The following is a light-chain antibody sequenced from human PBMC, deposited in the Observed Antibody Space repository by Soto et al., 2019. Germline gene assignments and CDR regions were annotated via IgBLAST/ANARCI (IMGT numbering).Light chain of an antibody. Sequence: QSVLTQPPSVSGAPGRGVTISCTGSSSNIGAGYDVHWYQQLPGTAPKLLIYGNSNRPSGVPDRFSGSKSGTSASLAITGLQAEDEADYYCQSYDSNLSGYVFATGTNVTGL. CDR1: SSNIGAGYD. V-gene: IGLV1-40*01. CDR2: GNS. J-gene: IGLJ1*01. CDR3: QSYDSNLSGYV.